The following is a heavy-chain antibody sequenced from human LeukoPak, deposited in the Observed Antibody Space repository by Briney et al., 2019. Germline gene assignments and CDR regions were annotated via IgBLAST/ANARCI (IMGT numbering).Heavy chain of an antibody. J-gene: IGHJ5*01. CDR1: GFTFSSYT. CDR2: ISSGSGYI. CDR3: VRGWFDF. V-gene: IGHV3-21*01. Sequence: GGSLRLSCAASGFTFSSYTMNWVRLAPGKGLEWVSSISSGSGYIQYADSVKGRFTISRDNAGNSVFLQMRSLRVDDTALYYCVRGWFDFWGQGTPVTVSS.